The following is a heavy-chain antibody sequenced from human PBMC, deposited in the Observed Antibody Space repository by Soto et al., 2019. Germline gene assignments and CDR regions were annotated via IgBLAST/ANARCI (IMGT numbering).Heavy chain of an antibody. J-gene: IGHJ5*02. CDR3: ARHPSGFWFDP. CDR2: IYYSGST. CDR1: GGSISSSSYF. D-gene: IGHD5-12*01. V-gene: IGHV4-39*01. Sequence: QLQLQESGPGLVKPSETLSLTCTVSGGSISSSSYFWGWIRQPPGKGLEWIGSIYYSGSTYYNPSLRRRVTVAVDTSKNQFTLTLSSVTAADTAVYYCARHPSGFWFDPWGQGTLVTVSS.